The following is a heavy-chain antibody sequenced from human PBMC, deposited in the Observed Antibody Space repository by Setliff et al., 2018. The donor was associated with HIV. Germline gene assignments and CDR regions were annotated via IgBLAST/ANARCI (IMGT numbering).Heavy chain of an antibody. CDR1: GDSVSSNSYF. D-gene: IGHD3-9*01. V-gene: IGHV4-39*07. CDR2: IYYTGIS. Sequence: PSETLSLTCTVSGDSVSSNSYFWGWIRQPPGRGLDWIASIYYTGISYYNPSLKSRVTISLDTSKNQFSLKLSSVTAADTAVYYCAKVLNLYNYMDAWGKGTTVTVSS. J-gene: IGHJ6*03. CDR3: AKVLNLYNYMDA.